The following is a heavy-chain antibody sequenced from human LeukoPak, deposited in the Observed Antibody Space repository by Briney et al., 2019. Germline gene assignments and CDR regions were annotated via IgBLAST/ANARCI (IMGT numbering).Heavy chain of an antibody. Sequence: GESLKISCKGSGYSFTSYWIGWVRQMPGKGLEWMGIIYPGDSDTRYSPSLQGQVTISADKSISTAYLQWSSLKASDTAMYYCARRVQDSSGYQGYYYYYMDVWGKGTTVTVSS. D-gene: IGHD3-22*01. CDR2: IYPGDSDT. V-gene: IGHV5-51*01. CDR1: GYSFTSYW. CDR3: ARRVQDSSGYQGYYYYYMDV. J-gene: IGHJ6*03.